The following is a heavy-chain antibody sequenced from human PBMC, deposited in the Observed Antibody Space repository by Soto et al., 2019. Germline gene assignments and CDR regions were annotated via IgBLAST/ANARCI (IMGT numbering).Heavy chain of an antibody. CDR1: GGSSSGYY. CDR2: IYHSGST. D-gene: IGHD3-22*01. J-gene: IGHJ4*02. V-gene: IGHV4-34*01. CDR3: ARGISMMVLVQRDAPDKFYFDS. Sequence: PSETLSLTCAVYGGSSSGYYWSWIRQPPGKGLEWIGEIYHSGSTNYNPSLKSRVTISVDTSKNQFSLQLRSVTAADTAVYYCARGISMMVLVQRDAPDKFYFDSWGQGTLVTVSS.